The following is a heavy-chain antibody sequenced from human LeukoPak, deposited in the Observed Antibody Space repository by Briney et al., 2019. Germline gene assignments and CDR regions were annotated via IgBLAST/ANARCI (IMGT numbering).Heavy chain of an antibody. D-gene: IGHD6-13*01. CDR3: ARDSPPRIAAARVFDY. V-gene: IGHV3-11*01. CDR1: GFTFSDYY. J-gene: IGHJ4*02. Sequence: GGSLRLSCAASGFTFSDYYMSWIRQAPGKGLGWVSYISSSGSTIYYADSVKGRFTISRDNAKNSLYLQMNSLRAEDTAVYYCARDSPPRIAAARVFDYWGQGTLVTVSS. CDR2: ISSSGSTI.